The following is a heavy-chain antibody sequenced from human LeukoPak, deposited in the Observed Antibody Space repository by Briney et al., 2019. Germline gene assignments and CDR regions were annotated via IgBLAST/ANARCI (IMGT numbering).Heavy chain of an antibody. V-gene: IGHV1-8*01. J-gene: IGHJ1*01. Sequence: ASVKVSCKASGYSFTSYDINWVRQATGQGLEWMGWMNPNSGNTGYAQKFQGRVTMTRNTSISTAYMELSSLRSEDTAVYYCAGSGTLLWFAEPAEYFQHWGQGTLVTVSS. CDR1: GYSFTSYD. CDR2: MNPNSGNT. D-gene: IGHD3-10*01. CDR3: AGSGTLLWFAEPAEYFQH.